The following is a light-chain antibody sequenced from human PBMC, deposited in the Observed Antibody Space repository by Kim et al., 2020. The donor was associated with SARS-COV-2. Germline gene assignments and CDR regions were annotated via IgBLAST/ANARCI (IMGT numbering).Light chain of an antibody. CDR2: GAS. CDR1: QSVDSNY. J-gene: IGKJ1*01. CDR3: QQSAYSRT. Sequence: EVVLTQSPGTLSLSPGERATLSCSASQSVDSNYLAWYQQKSGQAPRLLIYGASSRATGVPDRFSGSGSGTDFTLTISRLEPEDFAVYYCQQSAYSRTFGQGTKVDIK. V-gene: IGKV3-20*01.